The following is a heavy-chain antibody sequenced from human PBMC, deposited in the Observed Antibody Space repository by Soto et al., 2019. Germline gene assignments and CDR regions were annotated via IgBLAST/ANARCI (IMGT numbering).Heavy chain of an antibody. J-gene: IGHJ4*02. CDR1: GYTFTGYY. D-gene: IGHD4-17*01. V-gene: IGHV1-2*02. Sequence: QVQLVQSGAEVKKPGASVKVSCKASGYTFTGYYMHWVRRAPGPGLEWMGWINPNSGGTNYAQKFQGRVTMTRDTSISTAYMELSMLRSDDTAVYYCARDVGYGDYLDYWGQGTLVTVSS. CDR2: INPNSGGT. CDR3: ARDVGYGDYLDY.